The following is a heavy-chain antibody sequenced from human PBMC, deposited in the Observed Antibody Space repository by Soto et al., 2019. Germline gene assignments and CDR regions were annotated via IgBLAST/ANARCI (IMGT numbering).Heavy chain of an antibody. J-gene: IGHJ4*02. Sequence: PSETLSLTCTVSGGSISSYYWSWIRQPPGKGLEWIGYIYYSGSTNYNPSLKSRVTISVDTSKNQFSLKLSSVTAADTAVYYCARTTLAAAELDYWGQGTLVTVSS. CDR3: ARTTLAAAELDY. V-gene: IGHV4-59*01. D-gene: IGHD6-13*01. CDR1: GGSISSYY. CDR2: IYYSGST.